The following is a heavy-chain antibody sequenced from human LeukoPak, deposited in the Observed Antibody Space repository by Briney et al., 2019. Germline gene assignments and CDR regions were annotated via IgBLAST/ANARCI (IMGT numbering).Heavy chain of an antibody. J-gene: IGHJ3*02. CDR2: IKSKTDGGTR. CDR3: TTFDYAAFLI. V-gene: IGHV3-15*01. Sequence: GGSLTLSCAVSGFTSSNAWMSWVRQAPGKGLEWVGRIKSKTDGGTRDYAAPVKGRFTISRDDSKNTLYLQMNSLKTEDTAVYNGTTFDYAAFLIGGKGTMVTVSS. D-gene: IGHD4/OR15-4a*01. CDR1: GFTSSNAW.